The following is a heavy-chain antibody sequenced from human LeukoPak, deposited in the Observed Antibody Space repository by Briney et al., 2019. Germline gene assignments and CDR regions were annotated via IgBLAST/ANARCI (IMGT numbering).Heavy chain of an antibody. CDR2: INHSGST. Sequence: SETLSLTCAVYGGSFSGYYWSWIRQPPGKGLEWIGEINHSGSTNYNPSLKSRVTISVDTSKNQFSLKLSSVTAADTAVYYCARAADTIFIRFDYWGQGTLVTVSS. V-gene: IGHV4-34*01. J-gene: IGHJ4*02. CDR3: ARAADTIFIRFDY. D-gene: IGHD3-3*01. CDR1: GGSFSGYY.